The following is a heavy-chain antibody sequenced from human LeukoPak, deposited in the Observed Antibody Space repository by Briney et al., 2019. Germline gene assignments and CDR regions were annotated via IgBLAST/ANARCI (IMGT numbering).Heavy chain of an antibody. Sequence: GGSLRLSCAASGFSFSDYGMNWVSRAPGEGLEWLSHINSNGAVISYADSVKGRFTISRDTAKSSLYLQMNSLKIEDTTIYFCARDPDGDYDFDYWGQGTLVTVSS. CDR2: INSNGAVI. CDR1: GFSFSDYG. D-gene: IGHD4-17*01. J-gene: IGHJ4*02. CDR3: ARDPDGDYDFDY. V-gene: IGHV3-48*01.